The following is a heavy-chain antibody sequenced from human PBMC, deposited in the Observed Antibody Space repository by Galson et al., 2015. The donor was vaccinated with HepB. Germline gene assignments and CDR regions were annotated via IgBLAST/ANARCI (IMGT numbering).Heavy chain of an antibody. V-gene: IGHV3-33*01. CDR3: ARDGRRGDLDP. Sequence: SLRLSCAASGFTFSDYNMHWLRQSPGKGLEWVAVILYDGTIKYYADSVKGRFTISRDNSKNTLYLQMISLRAADTAVYSCARDGRRGDLDPWGQGTLVTVSS. CDR1: GFTFSDYN. D-gene: IGHD3-16*01. J-gene: IGHJ5*02. CDR2: ILYDGTIK.